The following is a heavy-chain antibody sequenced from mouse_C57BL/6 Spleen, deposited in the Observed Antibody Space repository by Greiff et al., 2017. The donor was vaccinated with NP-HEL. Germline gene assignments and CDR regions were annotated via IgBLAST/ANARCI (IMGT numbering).Heavy chain of an antibody. CDR2: ISNGGGST. J-gene: IGHJ4*01. CDR3: ARRTARDYAMDY. V-gene: IGHV5-12*01. Sequence: DVMLVESGGGLVQPGGSLKLSCAASGFTFSDYYMYWVRQTPEKRLEWVAYISNGGGSTYYPDTVKGRFTISRDNAKNTLYLQMSRLKSEDTAMYYCARRTARDYAMDYWGQGTSVTVSS. CDR1: GFTFSDYY. D-gene: IGHD3-1*01.